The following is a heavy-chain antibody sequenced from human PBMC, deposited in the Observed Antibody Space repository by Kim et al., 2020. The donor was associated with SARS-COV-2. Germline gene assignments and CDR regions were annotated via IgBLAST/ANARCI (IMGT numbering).Heavy chain of an antibody. CDR2: IYYSGST. Sequence: SETLSLTCTVSGGSISSYYWSWIRQPPGKGLEWIGYIYYSGSTNYNPSLKSRVTISVDTSKNQFSLKLSSVTAADTAVYYCARGGYCSGGSCYPRAPYYFDYWGQGTLVTVSS. CDR3: ARGGYCSGGSCYPRAPYYFDY. V-gene: IGHV4-59*13. CDR1: GGSISSYY. D-gene: IGHD2-15*01. J-gene: IGHJ4*02.